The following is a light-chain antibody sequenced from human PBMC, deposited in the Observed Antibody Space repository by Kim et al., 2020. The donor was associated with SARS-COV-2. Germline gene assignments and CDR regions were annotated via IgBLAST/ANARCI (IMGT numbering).Light chain of an antibody. CDR3: SSYTSSNTVL. J-gene: IGLJ1*01. CDR2: DVS. Sequence: GQSIPVSCTGPSADVGPYNFVSWHQQHPGKAPKVLIFDVSNRPSGISHRFSGSKSANTASLTISGLQAEDEADYFCSSYTSSNTVLFGSGTKVTVL. V-gene: IGLV2-14*03. CDR1: SADVGPYNF.